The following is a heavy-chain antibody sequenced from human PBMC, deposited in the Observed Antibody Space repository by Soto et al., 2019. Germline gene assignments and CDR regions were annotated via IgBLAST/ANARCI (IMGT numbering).Heavy chain of an antibody. CDR1: GGSISSSSYY. CDR3: AGSARTGGIF. Sequence: QLQLQESGPGLVKPSETLSLTCTVSGGSISSSSYYWGWIRQPPGKGLEWIGSIYYSGSTYYNPSLKSRVTTSVDPSKNHFSLKLSSVTAADTAVYYCAGSARTGGIFWGQGTLVTVSS. D-gene: IGHD3-16*01. V-gene: IGHV4-39*01. CDR2: IYYSGST. J-gene: IGHJ4*02.